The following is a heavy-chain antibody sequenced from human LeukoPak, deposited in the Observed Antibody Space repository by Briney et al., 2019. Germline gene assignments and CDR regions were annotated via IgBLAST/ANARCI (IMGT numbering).Heavy chain of an antibody. CDR3: ARTMWGFDY. CDR1: GFTFSRYS. J-gene: IGHJ4*02. D-gene: IGHD7-27*01. V-gene: IGHV3-21*01. CDR2: ISSSGSYI. Sequence: GGSLRLSCGASGFTFSRYSMNWVRQAPGKGLEWVSSISSSGSYIYYADSVKGRFTISRDNAKNSLFLQMNSLRVEDTAVYYCARTMWGFDYWGQGTLVTVSS.